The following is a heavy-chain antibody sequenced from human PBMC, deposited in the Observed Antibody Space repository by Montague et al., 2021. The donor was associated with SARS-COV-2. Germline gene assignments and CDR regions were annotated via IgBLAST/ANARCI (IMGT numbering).Heavy chain of an antibody. CDR3: ARGMIRGVTTPCDY. Sequence: SETLSLTCSVASGSIISSGYYWGWIRQPPGKELEWIGNIYYSGTTYYNPSLQSRGTISVDTSKNHLSLRLSSVTAADTAVYFCARGMIRGVTTPCDYWGQGSQVTVPS. CDR2: IYYSGTT. CDR1: SGSIISSGYY. V-gene: IGHV4-39*02. D-gene: IGHD3-10*01. J-gene: IGHJ4*02.